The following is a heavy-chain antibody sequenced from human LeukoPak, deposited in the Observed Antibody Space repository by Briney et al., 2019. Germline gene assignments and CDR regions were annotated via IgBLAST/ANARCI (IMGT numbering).Heavy chain of an antibody. CDR2: ISSSGSTI. Sequence: GGSLRLSCAAPGFTFSDYYMSWIRQAPGKGLEWVSYISSSGSTIYYADSVKGRFTISRDNAKNSLYLQMNSLRAEDTALYYCGKDYYGSGMGYFDYWGQGTLVTVSS. V-gene: IGHV3-11*01. CDR3: GKDYYGSGMGYFDY. CDR1: GFTFSDYY. J-gene: IGHJ4*02. D-gene: IGHD3-10*01.